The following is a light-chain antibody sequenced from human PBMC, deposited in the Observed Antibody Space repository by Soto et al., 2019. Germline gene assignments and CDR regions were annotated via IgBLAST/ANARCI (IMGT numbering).Light chain of an antibody. CDR1: PSISSY. Sequence: EIVLTQSPATLSLSPGERATLSFRASPSISSYLAWYQQKPVQAPMLLLYDASNRATGLTARFTGSGSGTDFTLTSSSLEPEDFAVYSCQQRGSWPQLTFGGGTKVEIK. CDR2: DAS. V-gene: IGKV3-11*01. J-gene: IGKJ4*01. CDR3: QQRGSWPQLT.